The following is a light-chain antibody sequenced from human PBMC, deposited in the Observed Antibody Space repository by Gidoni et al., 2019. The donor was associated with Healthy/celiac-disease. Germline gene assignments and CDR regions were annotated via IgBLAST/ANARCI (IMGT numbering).Light chain of an antibody. J-gene: IGKJ4*01. CDR3: QQYDNLPGT. CDR1: QDMSNY. Sequence: DIQMTQSPSSLSASVGDRVTLTCQASQDMSNYLNWYQQKPGKSPKLLIYDASNLETGVPSRFSGSGSGTDSTFTISSLQPEDIATYYCQQYDNLPGTFGGGTKVEIK. V-gene: IGKV1-33*01. CDR2: DAS.